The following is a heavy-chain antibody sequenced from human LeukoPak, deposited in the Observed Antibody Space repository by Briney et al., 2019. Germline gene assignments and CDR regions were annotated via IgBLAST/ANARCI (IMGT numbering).Heavy chain of an antibody. J-gene: IGHJ2*01. CDR2: ISHSGST. CDR1: GGSFSGYI. Sequence: SETLSLTCAVSGGSFSGYIWGWIRQPPGQGLEWIAEISHSGSTTYSPSLKSQVTISLDTAKNQFSLQLNSVTAADTAVYYCARVAKCSSTCRGKYWYFDLWGRGTLVTASS. CDR3: ARVAKCSSTCRGKYWYFDL. V-gene: IGHV4-34*01. D-gene: IGHD2-2*01.